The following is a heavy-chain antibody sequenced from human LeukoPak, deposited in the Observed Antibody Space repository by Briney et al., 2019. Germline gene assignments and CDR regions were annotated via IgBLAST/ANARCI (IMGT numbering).Heavy chain of an antibody. Sequence: PSETLSLTCAVYCGSFSGYYWGWIRQPPRDGLEWIGEINHSGSTNYNPSLKSRVTISIDTSKNQFSLKLSSVTAADTALYYCARGPGTWYYYWGQGTLVTVSS. CDR2: INHSGST. V-gene: IGHV4-34*01. D-gene: IGHD6-13*01. J-gene: IGHJ4*02. CDR3: ARGPGTWYYY. CDR1: CGSFSGYY.